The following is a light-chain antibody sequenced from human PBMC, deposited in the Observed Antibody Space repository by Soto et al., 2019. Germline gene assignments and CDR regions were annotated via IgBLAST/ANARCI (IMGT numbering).Light chain of an antibody. V-gene: IGKV1-5*01. Sequence: DIQMTPPASTLSASXXDRVTITCRASQTISSWLAWYQQKPGKAPKXXIFDVSSLESGVPSRFSGSGSGTEFTLTISSLQSEDFAVYFCQQYKNWPITFGQGTRLEIK. J-gene: IGKJ5*01. CDR2: DVS. CDR1: QTISSW. CDR3: QQYKNWPIT.